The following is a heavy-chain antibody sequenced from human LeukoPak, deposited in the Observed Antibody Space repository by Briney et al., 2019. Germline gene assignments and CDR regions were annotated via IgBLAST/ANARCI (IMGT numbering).Heavy chain of an antibody. V-gene: IGHV1-69*13. CDR3: ARDEYYYDSSGYPDKAFDI. Sequence: ASVKVSCKASGGTFSSYAISWVRQAPGQGLEWMGGIIPIFGTANYAQKFQGRVTITADESTSTAYMELSSLRSEDTAVYYCARDEYYYDSSGYPDKAFDIWGQGTMVTVSS. J-gene: IGHJ3*02. CDR2: IIPIFGTA. D-gene: IGHD3-22*01. CDR1: GGTFSSYA.